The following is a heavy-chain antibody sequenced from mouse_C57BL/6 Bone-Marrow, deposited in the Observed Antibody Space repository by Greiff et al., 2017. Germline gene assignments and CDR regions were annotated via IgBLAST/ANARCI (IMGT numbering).Heavy chain of an antibody. D-gene: IGHD2-14*01. CDR2: IHPTRGST. J-gene: IGHJ2*01. Sequence: QVQLQQSGAELVKPGASVKLSCKASGYTFTSYWMHWVKQRPGQGLEWIGIIHPTRGSTNYNEKFKSKATLTVDKSSSTAYMQLSSLTSEDSAVYYCLLWVLDYCDYGGQGTTLTVSA. CDR1: GYTFTSYW. CDR3: LLWVLDYCDY. V-gene: IGHV1-64*01.